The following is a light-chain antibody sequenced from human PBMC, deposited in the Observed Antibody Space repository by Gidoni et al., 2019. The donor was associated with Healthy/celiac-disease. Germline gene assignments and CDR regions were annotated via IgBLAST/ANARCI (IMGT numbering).Light chain of an antibody. V-gene: IGLV1-40*01. CDR1: SANIGAGYD. J-gene: IGLJ3*02. CDR2: GNS. Sequence: QSVLTPPPSVSGAPGQRVTIPCTGSSANIGAGYDVHWYQPLPGTAPKPLIYGNSNRPSGVPDRFSGSKSGTSASLAITGLQAEDEADYYCQSYDSSLSCVVFGGGTKLTVL. CDR3: QSYDSSLSCVV.